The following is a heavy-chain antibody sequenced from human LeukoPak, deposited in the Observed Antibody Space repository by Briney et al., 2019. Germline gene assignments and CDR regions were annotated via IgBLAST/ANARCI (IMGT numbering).Heavy chain of an antibody. CDR2: IWYDEITK. V-gene: IGHV3-30*02. CDR3: ARGIYSSGWCDVFDV. D-gene: IGHD6-19*01. J-gene: IGHJ3*01. CDR1: GFTFRSYG. Sequence: GGSLRLSCVASGFTFRSYGIHWFRQARGEGLEWLAFIWYDEITKNYADSVKGRFTISRDDSKNTPYLEMNSLRAEDTALYYCARGIYSSGWCDVFDVWGQGTMVTVS.